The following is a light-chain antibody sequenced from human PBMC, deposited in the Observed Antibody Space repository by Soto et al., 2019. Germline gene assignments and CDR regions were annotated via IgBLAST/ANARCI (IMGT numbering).Light chain of an antibody. CDR3: QQSYNTPPT. CDR2: DAS. J-gene: IGKJ3*01. V-gene: IGKV3-15*01. CDR1: QSISRS. Sequence: EIVLTQSPAILSVSPGERATLSCRASQSISRSLAWYQQKPGQAPRLLISDASTRATGIPARFSGSGSGTEFTLTISSLQSEDFATHSCQQSYNTPPTFGPGTTVEIK.